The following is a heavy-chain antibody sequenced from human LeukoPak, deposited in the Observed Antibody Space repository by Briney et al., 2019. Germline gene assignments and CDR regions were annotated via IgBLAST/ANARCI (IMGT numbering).Heavy chain of an antibody. CDR1: GFTFSSYG. CDR2: ISYDGSNK. D-gene: IGHD3-3*01. Sequence: GGSLRLSCAASGFTFSSYGMHWVRQAPGKGLEWVAVISYDGSNKYYADSVKGRFTISRDNSKNTLYLQMNSLRAEDTAVYYCAKVFSTDYDFWSGSPTNYFDYWGQGTLVTVSS. J-gene: IGHJ4*02. CDR3: AKVFSTDYDFWSGSPTNYFDY. V-gene: IGHV3-30*18.